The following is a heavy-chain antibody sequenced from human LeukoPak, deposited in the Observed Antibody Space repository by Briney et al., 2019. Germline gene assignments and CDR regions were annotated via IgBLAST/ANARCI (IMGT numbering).Heavy chain of an antibody. J-gene: IGHJ6*03. CDR3: ARRDIVATIWGVGYYYYMDV. CDR2: ISSSGSTI. D-gene: IGHD5-12*01. Sequence: GGSLRLSCAASGFTFSSYEMSWVRQAPGKGLEWVSYISSSGSTIYYADSVKGRFTISRDNAKNSLYLQMNSLRAEDTAVYYCARRDIVATIWGVGYYYYMDVWGKGTTVTVSS. V-gene: IGHV3-48*03. CDR1: GFTFSSYE.